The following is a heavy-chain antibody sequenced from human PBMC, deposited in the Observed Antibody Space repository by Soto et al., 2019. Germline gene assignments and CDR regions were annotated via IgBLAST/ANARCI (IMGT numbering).Heavy chain of an antibody. CDR3: AKSSAPPGYSSSWYEY. D-gene: IGHD6-13*01. Sequence: GGSLRLSCAASGFTFSSYAMSWVRQAPGKGLEWVSAISGSGSSTYYADSVKGWFTISRDKSKTTLYLQMNSLRAQDTAVYYCAKSSAPPGYSSSWYEYWGQGTLVTVAS. V-gene: IGHV3-23*01. CDR1: GFTFSSYA. CDR2: ISGSGSST. J-gene: IGHJ4*02.